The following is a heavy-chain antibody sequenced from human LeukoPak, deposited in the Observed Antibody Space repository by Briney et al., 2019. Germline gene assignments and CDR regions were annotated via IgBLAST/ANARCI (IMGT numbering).Heavy chain of an antibody. D-gene: IGHD3-10*01. Sequence: GGSLRLSCAASGSTFSSYAMSWVRQAPGKGLEWVSAISGSGGSTYYADSVKGRFTISRDNSKNTLYLQMNSLRAEDTAVYYCAKNRHYYGSGSYLDYWGQGTLVTVSS. V-gene: IGHV3-23*01. CDR1: GSTFSSYA. J-gene: IGHJ4*02. CDR2: ISGSGGST. CDR3: AKNRHYYGSGSYLDY.